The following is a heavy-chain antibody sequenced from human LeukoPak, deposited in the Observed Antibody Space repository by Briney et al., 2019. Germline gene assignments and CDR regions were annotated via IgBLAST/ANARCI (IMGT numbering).Heavy chain of an antibody. V-gene: IGHV4-59*01. Sequence: NPSETLSLTCTVSGGSISSYYWSWIRQPPGKGLEWIGYIYYSGSTHYNPSLKSRVTISVDTSKNQFSLKLSSVTAADTAVYYCARDGPLYDFWSGYYRADYYYYMDVWGKGTTVTVSS. J-gene: IGHJ6*03. D-gene: IGHD3-3*01. CDR1: GGSISSYY. CDR2: IYYSGST. CDR3: ARDGPLYDFWSGYYRADYYYYMDV.